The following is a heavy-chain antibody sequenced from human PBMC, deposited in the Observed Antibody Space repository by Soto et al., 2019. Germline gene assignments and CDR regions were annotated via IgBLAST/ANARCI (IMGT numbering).Heavy chain of an antibody. D-gene: IGHD3-22*01. J-gene: IGHJ4*02. CDR2: ISDIGST. CDR1: GGSISSYY. Sequence: SETLSLTCTVSGGSISSYYWSWIRQPPGKGLEWIGYISDIGSTSSNPSLTNRVTISGDTAKNQLSLKLRSVTAADTAVYYCEGGRASYDSSSNYYDVDYWGQGTLVTVSS. V-gene: IGHV4-59*01. CDR3: EGGRASYDSSSNYYDVDY.